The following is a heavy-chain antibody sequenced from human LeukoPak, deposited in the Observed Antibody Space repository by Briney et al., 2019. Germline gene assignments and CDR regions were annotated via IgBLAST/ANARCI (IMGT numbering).Heavy chain of an antibody. CDR1: GGTFSSYA. Sequence: GASMKVSCKASGGTFSSYAISWVRQAPRQGLEWMGGIIPIFGTANYAQKFQGRVTITADESTSTAYMELSSLRSEDTAVYYCARSGYYDSSGYYPRTPFDYWGQGTLVTVSS. D-gene: IGHD3-22*01. CDR3: ARSGYYDSSGYYPRTPFDY. V-gene: IGHV1-69*13. CDR2: IIPIFGTA. J-gene: IGHJ4*02.